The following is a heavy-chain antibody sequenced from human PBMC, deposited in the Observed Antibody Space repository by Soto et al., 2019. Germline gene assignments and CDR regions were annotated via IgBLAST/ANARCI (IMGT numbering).Heavy chain of an antibody. Sequence: GGSLRLSCAASGFTFSSYGMHWVRQAPGKGLEWVAVISYDGSNKYYADSVKGRFTISRDNSKNTLYLQMNSLRAEDTAVYYCAKDVEQLVRFVGYYGMDVWGQGTTVTVSS. V-gene: IGHV3-30*18. D-gene: IGHD6-13*01. CDR1: GFTFSSYG. J-gene: IGHJ6*02. CDR2: ISYDGSNK. CDR3: AKDVEQLVRFVGYYGMDV.